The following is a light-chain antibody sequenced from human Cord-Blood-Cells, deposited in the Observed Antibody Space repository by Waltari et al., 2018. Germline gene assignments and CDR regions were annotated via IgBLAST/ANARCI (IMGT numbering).Light chain of an antibody. V-gene: IGKV1-39*01. Sequence: DLQMTQSPSSLSASVGERVTITCRASQSIRSYLNWYQQKPGKAPKLLIYAASSLQSGVPSRFSGSGSGTDFTLTISSLQPEDFATYYCQQSYSTPYSFGQGTKLEIK. CDR1: QSIRSY. CDR3: QQSYSTPYS. CDR2: AAS. J-gene: IGKJ2*03.